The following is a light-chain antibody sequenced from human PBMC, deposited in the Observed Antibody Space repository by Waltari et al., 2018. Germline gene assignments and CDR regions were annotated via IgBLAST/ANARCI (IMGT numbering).Light chain of an antibody. CDR3: QQSYSNPPWT. CDR1: QGISNS. V-gene: IGKV1-NL1*01. Sequence: DIQMTQSPSSLSASVGDRVTITCRASQGISNSLAWYQQKPGTAPKLLLYAASRLESGVPSRFSGSGSGTDYTLTISSLQPEDFATYYCQQSYSNPPWTXGXGTKVEIK. J-gene: IGKJ1*01. CDR2: AAS.